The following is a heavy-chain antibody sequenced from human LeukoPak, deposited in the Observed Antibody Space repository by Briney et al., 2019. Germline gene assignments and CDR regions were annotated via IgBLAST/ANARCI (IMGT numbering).Heavy chain of an antibody. V-gene: IGHV3-21*01. Sequence: GGSLRLSCAASGFTFSSYSINWVRQAPGKGLEWVSSIGSRSAYTYYADSVKGRFTISRDNTKNSLYLQMNSLRAGDTAVYYCARGGLNFDAFDIWGQGTMVTVSS. D-gene: IGHD1-7*01. J-gene: IGHJ3*02. CDR3: ARGGLNFDAFDI. CDR2: IGSRSAYT. CDR1: GFTFSSYS.